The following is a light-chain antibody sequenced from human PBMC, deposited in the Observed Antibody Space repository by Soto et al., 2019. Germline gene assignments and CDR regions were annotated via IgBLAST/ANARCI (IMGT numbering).Light chain of an antibody. Sequence: EIVLTQSPGTLSLSPGERATLSCRASQSVSSTYLAWYQQKPGQAPRLLIYGASSRATGIPDRFSGSGSGTDFTLTISRLEPEDFAVYYCQQYGNSPGRFTFGPGTKVDIK. CDR3: QQYGNSPGRFT. CDR2: GAS. J-gene: IGKJ3*01. CDR1: QSVSSTY. V-gene: IGKV3-20*01.